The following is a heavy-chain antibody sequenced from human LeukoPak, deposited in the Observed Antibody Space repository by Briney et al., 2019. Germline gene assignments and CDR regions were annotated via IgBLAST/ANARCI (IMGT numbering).Heavy chain of an antibody. CDR2: ITTYSAYNPNA. Sequence: ASVKVCCKASGYTFRDHGISWVRQAPGQGLEWMGWITTYSAYNPNANYAQKFQDRATMTTDTSTSTAYMELRSLRLDDTAVYYCARDKDPYGSEYPAAFDLWGQGTMVTVSS. J-gene: IGHJ3*01. V-gene: IGHV1-18*01. CDR3: ARDKDPYGSEYPAAFDL. CDR1: GYTFRDHG. D-gene: IGHD3-10*01.